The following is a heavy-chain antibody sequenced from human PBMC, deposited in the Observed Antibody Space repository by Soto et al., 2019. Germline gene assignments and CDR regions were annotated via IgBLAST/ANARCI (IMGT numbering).Heavy chain of an antibody. V-gene: IGHV4-30-4*01. D-gene: IGHD2-15*01. CDR2: IYKSTTT. Sequence: PSETLSVTCSVSGDSISTVDYFWAWIRQPPGQALEYIGYIYKSTTTYYNPSFESRVAISLDTSKSQFSLTVTSVTAADTAVYFCARGRYCLTGRCFPNWFDSWGQGPLVTVSS. CDR1: GDSISTVDYF. CDR3: ARGRYCLTGRCFPNWFDS. J-gene: IGHJ5*01.